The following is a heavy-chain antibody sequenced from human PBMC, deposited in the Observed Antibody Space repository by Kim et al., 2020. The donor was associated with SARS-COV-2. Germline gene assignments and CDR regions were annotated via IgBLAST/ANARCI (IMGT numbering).Heavy chain of an antibody. CDR3: AKGSYGGNAASDY. Sequence: DSVKGRFTIARDNSKNTLYLQMNSLRAEDAAVYYCAKGSYGGNAASDYWGQGTLVTVSS. D-gene: IGHD4-17*01. J-gene: IGHJ4*02. V-gene: IGHV3-23*02.